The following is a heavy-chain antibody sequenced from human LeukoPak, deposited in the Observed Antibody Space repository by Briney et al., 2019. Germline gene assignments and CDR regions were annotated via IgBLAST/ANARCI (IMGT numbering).Heavy chain of an antibody. Sequence: PGGSLRLSCAASGFTFDDYAMHWVRQAPGKGLEWVSLISWDGGRTYYADSVKGRFTISRDNSKNSLYLQMDSLRAEDTALYYCAKADYYGSGRYYNVDYYYGMDVWGKGTTVTVSS. CDR3: AKADYYGSGRYYNVDYYYGMDV. V-gene: IGHV3-43D*04. CDR2: ISWDGGRT. CDR1: GFTFDDYA. J-gene: IGHJ6*04. D-gene: IGHD3-10*01.